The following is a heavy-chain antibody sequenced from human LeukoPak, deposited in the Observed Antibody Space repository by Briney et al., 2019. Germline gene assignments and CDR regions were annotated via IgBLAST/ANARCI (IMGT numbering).Heavy chain of an antibody. CDR2: IIPIFGTA. D-gene: IGHD3-3*01. CDR3: ARLPSFGVVTDDAFDI. J-gene: IGHJ3*02. V-gene: IGHV1-69*05. CDR1: GGTFSSYT. Sequence: SVKVSCKASGGTFSSYTISWVRQAPGQGLEWMGRIIPIFGTANYAQKFQGRVTITTDESTSTAYMELSSLRSEDTAVYYCARLPSFGVVTDDAFDIWGQGTMVTVSS.